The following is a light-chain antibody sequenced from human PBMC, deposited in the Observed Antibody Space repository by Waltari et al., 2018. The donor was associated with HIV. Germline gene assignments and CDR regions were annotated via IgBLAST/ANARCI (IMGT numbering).Light chain of an antibody. J-gene: IGLJ2*01. Sequence: QSVLTQPPSVSATPGQKVTISCSGSNSNIGKNFVSWYQQLPGAAPKLLIFDINQRPAGISDRFSGSKSGTSATLDIVGLQTGDEADYYCVTWDGGLIAVVFGGGTKLTVL. CDR2: DIN. V-gene: IGLV1-51*01. CDR3: VTWDGGLIAVV. CDR1: NSNIGKNF.